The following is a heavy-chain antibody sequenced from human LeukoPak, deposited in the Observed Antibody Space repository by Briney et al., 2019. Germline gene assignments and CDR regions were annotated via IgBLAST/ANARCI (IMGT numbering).Heavy chain of an antibody. CDR2: INPSGGST. CDR3: AREDGSSWYGKGSFDP. Sequence: GASVKVSCKTSGYTFTGYYMHWVRQAPGQGLEWMGIINPSGGSTSYAQKLQGRVTMTTDTSTSTAYMELRSLRSDDTAVYYCAREDGSSWYGKGSFDPWGQGTLVTVSS. J-gene: IGHJ5*02. V-gene: IGHV1-46*01. D-gene: IGHD6-13*01. CDR1: GYTFTGYY.